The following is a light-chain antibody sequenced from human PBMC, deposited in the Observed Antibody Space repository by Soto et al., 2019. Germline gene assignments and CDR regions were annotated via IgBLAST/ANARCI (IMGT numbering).Light chain of an antibody. CDR1: QSVSIN. Sequence: DIVMTQSPDSLAVSPGERATLSCRASQSVSINLAWYQQKPGQAPRLLIYGASTRATGIPARFSGSGSGTEFTLTISSLQSEDFAVYYCQQYNNWPPWAFGQGTKVDIK. CDR2: GAS. J-gene: IGKJ1*01. CDR3: QQYNNWPPWA. V-gene: IGKV3-15*01.